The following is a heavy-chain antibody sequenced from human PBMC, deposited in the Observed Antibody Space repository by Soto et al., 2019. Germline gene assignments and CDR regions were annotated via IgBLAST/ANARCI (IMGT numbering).Heavy chain of an antibody. V-gene: IGHV1-69*06. CDR1: GGTFSSYA. J-gene: IGHJ5*02. Sequence: ASVEVSCRASGGTFSSYAISWVRLAPGQGLEWMGGIIPIFGTANYAQKFQGRVTITADKSTSTAYMELSSLRSEDTAVYYCARVISAARYQLLRNWFDPWGQGTLVTVSS. CDR3: ARVISAARYQLLRNWFDP. D-gene: IGHD2-2*01. CDR2: IIPIFGTA.